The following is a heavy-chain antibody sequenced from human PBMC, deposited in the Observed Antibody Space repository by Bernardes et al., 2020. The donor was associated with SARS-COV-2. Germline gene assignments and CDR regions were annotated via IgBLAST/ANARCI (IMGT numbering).Heavy chain of an antibody. CDR1: GFSFSRYA. D-gene: IGHD3-16*02. V-gene: IGHV3-23*01. J-gene: IGHJ2*01. CDR3: VKDYIVGDSLWYFDL. CDR2: VAGDGSSL. Sequence: RSLRRSCEGSGFSFSRYAMGWVRQPPGRGLEWVSGVAGDGSSLSYGDSVKGRFTLSKDSSKNIVYLQMTSLTVEDTAVYYCVKDYIVGDSLWYFDLWGRGTAVTVSS.